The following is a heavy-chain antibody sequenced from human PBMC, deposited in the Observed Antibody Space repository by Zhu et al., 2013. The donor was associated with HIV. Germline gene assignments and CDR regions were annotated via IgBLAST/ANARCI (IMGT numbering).Heavy chain of an antibody. CDR2: IYYTGNT. CDR3: ASPRTAAGTFID. CDR1: GGSISSSSNY. J-gene: IGHJ4*02. Sequence: QVQLQESGPGLVKPSETLSLTCTVSGGSISSSSNYWAWIRQPPGKGLEWIGSIYYTGNTYYNPSLKSRVTMSMDASKNQFSLKLTSVTAADTAVYYCASPRTAAGTFIDWGQGTLVTVSS. V-gene: IGHV4-39*07. D-gene: IGHD6-13*01.